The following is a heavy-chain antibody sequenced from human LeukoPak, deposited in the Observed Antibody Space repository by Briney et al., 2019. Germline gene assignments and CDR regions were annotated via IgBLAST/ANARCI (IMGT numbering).Heavy chain of an antibody. J-gene: IGHJ4*02. CDR2: ISSSSSYT. V-gene: IGHV3-11*06. CDR3: LRKGGDY. CDR1: GFTFSDYH. D-gene: IGHD1-26*01. Sequence: PGGPLRLSCAASGFTFSDYHMSWIRQAPGKGLEWVSYISSSSSYTNYVDSVKGRFTISRDDAKNALYLQMNSLGAEDTAVYYCLRKGGDYWGRGTLVTVSS.